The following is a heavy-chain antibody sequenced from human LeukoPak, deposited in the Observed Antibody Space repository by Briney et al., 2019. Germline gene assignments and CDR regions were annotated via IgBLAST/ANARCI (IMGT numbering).Heavy chain of an antibody. CDR1: GFTFNNYQ. Sequence: GGSLRLSCAASGFTFNNYQMNWVRQAPGKGLECISYISSSGRTIYYADSLKGRFTVSRDNAKNSLYLRMNNLRAEDAAVYYCARGEYYFDYWGQGTLVTVSS. CDR2: ISSSGRTI. J-gene: IGHJ4*02. CDR3: ARGEYYFDY. V-gene: IGHV3-48*03.